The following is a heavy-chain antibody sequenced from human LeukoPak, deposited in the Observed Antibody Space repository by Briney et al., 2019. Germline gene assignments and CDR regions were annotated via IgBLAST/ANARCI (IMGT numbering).Heavy chain of an antibody. CDR3: ARDNCSGGSCYGWFDP. CDR2: IYTSGST. Sequence: SETLSLTCTVSGGSISSYYWSWIRQPAGKGLEWLGRIYTSGSTNYNPSLKSRVTMSVDTSKNQFSLKLSSVTAADTAVYYCARDNCSGGSCYGWFDPWGQGTLVTVSS. V-gene: IGHV4-4*07. J-gene: IGHJ5*02. CDR1: GGSISSYY. D-gene: IGHD2-15*01.